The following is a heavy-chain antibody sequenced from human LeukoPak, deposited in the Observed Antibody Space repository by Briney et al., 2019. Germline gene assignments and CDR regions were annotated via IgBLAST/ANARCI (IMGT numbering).Heavy chain of an antibody. CDR1: GFTFSRYW. Sequence: GGSLRLSCAASGFTFSRYWMSWVRQAPGKGLEWVANIKPDGSDKYYVASVKGRFTISRDNAKNSLYLQMNSLRAEDTAVYYCAREYGIYDTFEYWGQGTLVTVSS. V-gene: IGHV3-7*01. CDR3: AREYGIYDTFEY. CDR2: IKPDGSDK. J-gene: IGHJ4*02. D-gene: IGHD2-21*01.